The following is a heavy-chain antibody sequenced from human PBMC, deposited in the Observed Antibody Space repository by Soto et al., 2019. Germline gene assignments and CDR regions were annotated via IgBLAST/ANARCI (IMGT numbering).Heavy chain of an antibody. Sequence: GGSLRLSCAASGFTFSSYAMHRVRQAPGKGLEWVAVISYNGRNKHYVDSVKGRFTISRDNSQDTLYLQMDSLRPDDTAVYYCARQAKIGDRSQFYFDSWGQGTLATVSS. V-gene: IGHV3-30*04. J-gene: IGHJ4*02. CDR1: GFTFSSYA. D-gene: IGHD3-16*01. CDR3: ARQAKIGDRSQFYFDS. CDR2: ISYNGRNK.